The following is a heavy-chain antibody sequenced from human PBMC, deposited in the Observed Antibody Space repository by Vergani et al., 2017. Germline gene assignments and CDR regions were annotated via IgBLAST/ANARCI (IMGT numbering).Heavy chain of an antibody. CDR2: IYYSGST. CDR1: GASIRSSNYY. D-gene: IGHD6-19*01. Sequence: QLQLQESGPGLVKPSATLSLTCSVSGASIRSSNYYWGWIRQPPGKGLEWIASIYYSGSTYYTPSLKSRVNISVDTSKNQFSLKLSSVTAADTAVYFCARHSTVEWLVKLGWIDPWGKGILVTVSS. CDR3: ARHSTVEWLVKLGWIDP. V-gene: IGHV4-39*01. J-gene: IGHJ5*02.